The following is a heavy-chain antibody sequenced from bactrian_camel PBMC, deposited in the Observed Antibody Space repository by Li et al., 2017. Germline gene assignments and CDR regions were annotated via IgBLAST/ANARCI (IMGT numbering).Heavy chain of an antibody. J-gene: IGHJ6*01. D-gene: IGHD1*01. CDR2: ISRLTGAT. V-gene: IGHV3S25*01. Sequence: QLVESGGGSVPAGGSLTLSCVASRYPSASYCMAWFRQVPGMEREGIAGISRLTGATYYRDTVKGRFTISQALANNTVYLQMNDLNPEDTAMYNCAAARTYEEMWYVNGLGYWGQGTQVTVS. CDR1: RYPSASYC. CDR3: AAARTYEEMWYVNGLGY.